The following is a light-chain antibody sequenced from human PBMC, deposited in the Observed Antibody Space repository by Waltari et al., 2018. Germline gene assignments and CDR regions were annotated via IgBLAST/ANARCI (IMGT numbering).Light chain of an antibody. V-gene: IGKV2-30*02. CDR3: MQGTHWPYT. CDR2: KVS. CDR1: QSLVHSDGNTH. Sequence: DVVMTQSPRSLPVSLGQSASISCKSSQSLVHSDGNTHLNWFQQRPGQSPRRLFYKVSNRESGVPDRFSGSGSGTDFTLKITRVEAEDVGVYYCMQGTHWPYTFGQGTKLDIK. J-gene: IGKJ2*01.